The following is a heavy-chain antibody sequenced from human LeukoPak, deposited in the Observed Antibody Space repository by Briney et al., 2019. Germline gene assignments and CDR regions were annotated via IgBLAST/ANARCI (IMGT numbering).Heavy chain of an antibody. J-gene: IGHJ4*02. CDR3: ARTLNYGDYVSDY. V-gene: IGHV3-53*05. CDR1: GFTVSSKY. Sequence: GGSLRLSCAAPGFTVSSKYMSWVRQAPGKGLEWVSVIYSGGSTYYADSVKGRFTISRDNSKNTLYLQMNSLRAEDTAVYYCARTLNYGDYVSDYWGQGTLVTVSS. CDR2: IYSGGST. D-gene: IGHD4-17*01.